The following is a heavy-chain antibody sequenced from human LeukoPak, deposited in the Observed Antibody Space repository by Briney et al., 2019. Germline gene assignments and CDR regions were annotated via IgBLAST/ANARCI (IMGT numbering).Heavy chain of an antibody. CDR2: ISSSGSTI. Sequence: NPGGSLRLSCAASGFTFSDYYMSWIRQAPGKGQEWVSYISSSGSTIYYADSVKGRFTISRDNAKNSLYLQMNSLRAEDTAVYYCARDAGPLYCSSTSCYEYYFDYWGQGTLVTVSS. CDR3: ARDAGPLYCSSTSCYEYYFDY. J-gene: IGHJ4*02. D-gene: IGHD2-2*01. V-gene: IGHV3-11*01. CDR1: GFTFSDYY.